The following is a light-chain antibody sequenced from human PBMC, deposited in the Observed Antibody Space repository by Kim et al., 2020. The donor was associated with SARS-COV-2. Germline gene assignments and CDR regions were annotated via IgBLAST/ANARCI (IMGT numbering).Light chain of an antibody. J-gene: IGLJ1*01. V-gene: IGLV2-8*01. Sequence: QSVTISWTGNSRDVGGYNYVSWYQQHPGKAPKLLIYEVIKRPSGVPDRFAGSKSGNTASLTVSGLQAEDEADYYCCSYAGSNNPYFFGTGTKSPS. CDR3: CSYAGSNNPYF. CDR2: EVI. CDR1: SRDVGGYNY.